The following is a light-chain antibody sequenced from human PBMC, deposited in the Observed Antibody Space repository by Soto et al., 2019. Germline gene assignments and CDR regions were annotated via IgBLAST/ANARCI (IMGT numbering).Light chain of an antibody. CDR2: AAS. V-gene: IGKV1-9*01. CDR1: QGISSY. CDR3: QHYNSYSEA. J-gene: IGKJ1*01. Sequence: IQLTQSPSSLSASVGDRVTITCRASQGISSYLAWYQQKPGKAPKLLIYAASTLQSGVPSRFSGSGSGTELTLTISSLQPDDFATYYCQHYNSYSEAFGQGTKVDI.